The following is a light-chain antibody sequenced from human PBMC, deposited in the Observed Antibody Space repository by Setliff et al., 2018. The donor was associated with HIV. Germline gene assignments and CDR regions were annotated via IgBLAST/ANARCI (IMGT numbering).Light chain of an antibody. J-gene: IGLJ1*01. V-gene: IGLV2-11*01. CDR1: SSDVGAYNY. Sequence: QSVLTQPHSVSGSRGQSVTFSCTGSSSDVGAYNYVSWYQQHPGKAPKLMIYDVTKRPSGVPDRFSGSKSGNTASLTISGLQAEDEADYYCCSYAGSYTYIFGSGTKVTVL. CDR3: CSYAGSYTYI. CDR2: DVT.